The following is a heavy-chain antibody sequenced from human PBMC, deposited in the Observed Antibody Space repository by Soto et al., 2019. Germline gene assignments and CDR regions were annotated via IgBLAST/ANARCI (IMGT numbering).Heavy chain of an antibody. CDR3: ARQDYFDRGALDY. CDR1: AFTFSKFV. V-gene: IGHV3-30*04. Sequence: SGGSLRLSCEASAFTFSKFVMHWVRQAPGKGLEWVAIVSYDGKNKQYAKSVKGRFTISRDNSKNTLYLQMNSLRGDDTAVYYCARQDYFDRGALDYWGQGTLVTVSS. CDR2: VSYDGKNK. D-gene: IGHD3-22*01. J-gene: IGHJ4*02.